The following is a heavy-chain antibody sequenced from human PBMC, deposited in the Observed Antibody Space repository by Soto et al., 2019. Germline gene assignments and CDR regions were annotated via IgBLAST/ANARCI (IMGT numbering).Heavy chain of an antibody. CDR3: ARYRFLGARGGDCYLFDY. Sequence: SETLSLTCTVSGGSISSYYWSWIRQPPGKGLEWIGYIYYSGSTNYNPSLKSRVTISVDTSKNQFSLKLSSVTAADTAVYYCARYRFLGARGGDCYLFDYWGQGTLVTVSS. J-gene: IGHJ4*02. CDR2: IYYSGST. V-gene: IGHV4-59*01. D-gene: IGHD2-21*02. CDR1: GGSISSYY.